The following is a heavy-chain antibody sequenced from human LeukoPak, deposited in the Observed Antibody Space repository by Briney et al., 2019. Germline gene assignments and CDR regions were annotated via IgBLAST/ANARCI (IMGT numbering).Heavy chain of an antibody. CDR3: ARGMGSTSSKYYFDY. CDR2: ISAYNGNT. J-gene: IGHJ4*02. V-gene: IGHV1-18*01. D-gene: IGHD2-2*01. Sequence: ASVKVSCKASGYTFTSYGISWVRQAPGQGLEWMGWISAYNGNTNYAQKLQGRVTMTTDTSTSTAYMELRSLRSDGTAVYYCARGMGSTSSKYYFDYWGQGTLVTVSS. CDR1: GYTFTSYG.